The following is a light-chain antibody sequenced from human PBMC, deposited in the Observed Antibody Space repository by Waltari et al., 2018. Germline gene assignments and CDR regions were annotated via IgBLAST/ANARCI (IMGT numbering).Light chain of an antibody. V-gene: IGKV1-9*01. CDR1: QALTTY. CDR2: GVS. J-gene: IGKJ5*01. CDR3: QQLNTYPPT. Sequence: DIQLTQPPSYLSASLGDRVTITCRASQALTTYLAWYQQKPGKAPKLLIYGVSTLQSGVPSRFSSSGSGADFTLTINSLQPEDFATYYCQQLNTYPPTFGQGTRLEIK.